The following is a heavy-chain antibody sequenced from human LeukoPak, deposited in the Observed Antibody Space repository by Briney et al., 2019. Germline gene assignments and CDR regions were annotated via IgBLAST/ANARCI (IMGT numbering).Heavy chain of an antibody. CDR3: ARDLYYFGSGSLPDY. Sequence: GGSLRLSCAASGFTFSSYAMSWVRQAPGKGLEWVTLISYDGSNKYYADSVKGRFTISRDNSKNTVYLQMNSLRAEDTAVYYCARDLYYFGSGSLPDYWGQGTLVTVSS. CDR2: ISYDGSNK. V-gene: IGHV3-30-3*01. J-gene: IGHJ4*02. CDR1: GFTFSSYA. D-gene: IGHD3-10*01.